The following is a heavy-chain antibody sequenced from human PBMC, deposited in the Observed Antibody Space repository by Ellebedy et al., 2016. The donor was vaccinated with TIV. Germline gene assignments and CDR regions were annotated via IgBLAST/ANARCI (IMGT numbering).Heavy chain of an antibody. CDR3: ARIMSYYYGMDV. Sequence: MPSETLSLTCTVSGGSISSSSYYWGWIRQPPGKGLEWIGSIYYSGSTNYNPSLKSRVTISVDTSKNQFSLKLSSVTAADTAVYYCARIMSYYYGMDVWGQGTTVTVSS. V-gene: IGHV4-39*01. CDR1: GGSISSSSYY. J-gene: IGHJ6*02. CDR2: IYYSGST. D-gene: IGHD2-8*01.